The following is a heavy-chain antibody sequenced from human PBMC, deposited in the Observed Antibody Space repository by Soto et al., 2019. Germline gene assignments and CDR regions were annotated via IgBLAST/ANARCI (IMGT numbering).Heavy chain of an antibody. Sequence: SETLSLTCPFSGGNISSYYWSWIRQPPGKGLEWIGYIYYSGSTNYNPSLKSRVTISVDTFKNQFSLKLSSVTAADTAVYYCARDKARAIAAAGTRWFDPWGQGTLVTVSS. CDR1: GGNISSYY. D-gene: IGHD6-13*01. V-gene: IGHV4-59*01. CDR2: IYYSGST. CDR3: ARDKARAIAAAGTRWFDP. J-gene: IGHJ5*02.